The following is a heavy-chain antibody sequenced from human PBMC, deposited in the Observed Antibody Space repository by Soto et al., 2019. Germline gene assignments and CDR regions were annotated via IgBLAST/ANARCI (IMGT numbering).Heavy chain of an antibody. Sequence: QVQLVQSGAEVKKPGSSVKVSCKASGGTFSSYAISWVRQAPGQGLEWMGGIIPIFGTANYAQKFQGRVTITADESTSTAYMELSSLRSEYTAVYYCARGAPCDISSCNYYYYGMDVWGQGTTVTVSS. CDR2: IIPIFGTA. V-gene: IGHV1-69*01. CDR3: ARGAPCDISSCNYYYYGMDV. CDR1: GGTFSSYA. D-gene: IGHD6-13*01. J-gene: IGHJ6*02.